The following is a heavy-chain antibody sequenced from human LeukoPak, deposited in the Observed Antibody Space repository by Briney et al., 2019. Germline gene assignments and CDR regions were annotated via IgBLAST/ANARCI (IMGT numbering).Heavy chain of an antibody. Sequence: VASVKVSCKASGYTFTGYYMHWVRQAPGQGLEWMGWINPNSGDTNYAQKFQGRVTMTRDTSISTAYMELSRLRSDDTAVYYCARDSRYSMRDERGPWGQGTLVTVSS. D-gene: IGHD6-13*01. CDR2: INPNSGDT. V-gene: IGHV1-2*02. J-gene: IGHJ4*02. CDR1: GYTFTGYY. CDR3: ARDSRYSMRDERGP.